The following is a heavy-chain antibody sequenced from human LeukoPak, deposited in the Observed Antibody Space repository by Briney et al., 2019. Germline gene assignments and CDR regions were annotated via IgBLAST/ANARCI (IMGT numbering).Heavy chain of an antibody. CDR1: GFAFSSYA. CDR2: ISYDGTQK. CDR3: VRERLGYFDS. Sequence: PGRSLRLSCEASGFAFSSYAIHWVRQAPGEGLERVAVISYDGTQKYYADSVKGRFTISRDNSKNILDLQMNSLGAEDTAVYYCVRERLGYFDSWGQGTLVTVSS. D-gene: IGHD6-19*01. V-gene: IGHV3-30*04. J-gene: IGHJ4*02.